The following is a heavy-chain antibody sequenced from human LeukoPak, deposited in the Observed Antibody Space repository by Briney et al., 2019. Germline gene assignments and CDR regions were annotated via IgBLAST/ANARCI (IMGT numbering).Heavy chain of an antibody. V-gene: IGHV3-23*01. CDR2: ISGSGGST. CDR1: GFTFSSYA. J-gene: IGHJ4*02. CDR3: ATRQLSIAAAGQPFDY. Sequence: GGSLRLSCAASGFTFSSYAMSWVRQAPGKGLEWVSAISGSGGSTYYADSVKGRFTISRDNSKNTLYLQMNSLRAEDTAVYYCATRQLSIAAAGQPFDYWGQGTLVTVSS. D-gene: IGHD6-13*01.